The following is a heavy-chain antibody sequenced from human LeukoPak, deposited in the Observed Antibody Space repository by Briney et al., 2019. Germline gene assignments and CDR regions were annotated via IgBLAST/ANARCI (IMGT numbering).Heavy chain of an antibody. J-gene: IGHJ4*02. V-gene: IGHV1-18*01. CDR3: ARSDFGGDADY. CDR1: GYTFTTYG. D-gene: IGHD4-23*01. Sequence: GASVKVSCKASGYTFTTYGISWVRQAPGQGLEWMGWISGYNGNTNYAQKLKGRVAMTTDTSTSTAFLELRSLRADDTAIYCCARSDFGGDADYWGQGALVTVS. CDR2: ISGYNGNT.